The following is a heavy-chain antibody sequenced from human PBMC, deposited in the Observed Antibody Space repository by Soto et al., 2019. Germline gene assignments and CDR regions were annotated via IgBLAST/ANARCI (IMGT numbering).Heavy chain of an antibody. Sequence: GGSLRLSCAASGFTFSSYAMSWVRQAPGKGLEWVSAISGSGGSTYYADSVKGRFTISRDNSKNTLYLQMNSLRAEDTAVYYCAKEGGSSSVRYYYYFDFWGKGTTVTVSS. D-gene: IGHD6-6*01. J-gene: IGHJ6*03. CDR3: AKEGGSSSVRYYYYFDF. CDR1: GFTFSSYA. V-gene: IGHV3-23*01. CDR2: ISGSGGST.